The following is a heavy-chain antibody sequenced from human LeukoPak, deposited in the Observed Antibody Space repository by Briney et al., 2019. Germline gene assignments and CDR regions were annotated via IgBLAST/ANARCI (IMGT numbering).Heavy chain of an antibody. D-gene: IGHD3-22*01. CDR1: GYTFSGYY. J-gene: IGHJ6*02. V-gene: IGHV1-18*04. CDR3: AREGYDSSGLYYYYGMDV. Sequence: ASVKVSCKASGYTFSGYYMHWVRQAPGQGLEWMGWISAYNGNTNYAQKLQGRVTMTTDTSTSTAYMELRSLRSDDTAVYYCAREGYDSSGLYYYYGMDVWGQGTTVTVSS. CDR2: ISAYNGNT.